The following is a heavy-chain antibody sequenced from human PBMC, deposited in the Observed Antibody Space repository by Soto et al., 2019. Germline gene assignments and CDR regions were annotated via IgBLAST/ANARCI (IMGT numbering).Heavy chain of an antibody. J-gene: IGHJ3*02. D-gene: IGHD3-22*01. Sequence: EVQLLESGGGLVQPGGSLRLSCAASGFTSSSYAMSWVRQAPGKGLEWVSGISGSGGSTYYADSVKGRFTISRENSKNTLYLQMNSLGAENTAVYYCAKDRTITMIGVPYAFDIWGQGTMVTVSS. CDR2: ISGSGGST. V-gene: IGHV3-23*01. CDR3: AKDRTITMIGVPYAFDI. CDR1: GFTSSSYA.